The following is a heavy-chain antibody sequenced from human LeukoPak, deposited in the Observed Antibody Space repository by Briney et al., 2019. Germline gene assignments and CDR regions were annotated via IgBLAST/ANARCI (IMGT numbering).Heavy chain of an antibody. V-gene: IGHV3-30*19. D-gene: IGHD1-26*01. CDR2: ISYDGSNK. CDR3: ATDSKWELLSPFDY. Sequence: GGSLRLSCAASGFTSTSYGIHWVRQAPGKGLEWVAFISYDGSNKYYADSVKGRFTISRDNSKNTLYLQMNSLRAEDTAVYYCATDSKWELLSPFDYWGQGTLVTVSS. CDR1: GFTSTSYG. J-gene: IGHJ4*02.